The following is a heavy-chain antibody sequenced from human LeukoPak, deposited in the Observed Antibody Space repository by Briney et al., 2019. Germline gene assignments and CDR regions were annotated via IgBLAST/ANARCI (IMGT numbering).Heavy chain of an antibody. CDR1: GYNFANYW. J-gene: IGHJ4*02. V-gene: IGHV5-10-1*01. Sequence: GEPLKISFKGLGYNFANYWINWVRQMPGKGLEWMGSIDPSDSYTKYSPSFQGHVTISSDKSISTAYLQWITLEASDTAMYYCVRKFYASSGYYYSDTYYFDYWGQGTTVTVSS. D-gene: IGHD3-22*01. CDR3: VRKFYASSGYYYSDTYYFDY. CDR2: IDPSDSYT.